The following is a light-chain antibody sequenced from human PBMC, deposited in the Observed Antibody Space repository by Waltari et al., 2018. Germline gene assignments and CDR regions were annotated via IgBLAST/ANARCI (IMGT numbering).Light chain of an antibody. V-gene: IGKV2-28*01. Sequence: DIVMTQSPLSLPVTPGEPPYISCRSSQRLLHSNGYNYLDLYLQKPGQSPQLLIYLGSNRASGVPDRFSGSGSGTDFTLKISRVGAEDVGVYYCMQALQTPVFGPGTKVDIK. CDR1: QRLLHSNGYNY. CDR3: MQALQTPV. J-gene: IGKJ3*01. CDR2: LGS.